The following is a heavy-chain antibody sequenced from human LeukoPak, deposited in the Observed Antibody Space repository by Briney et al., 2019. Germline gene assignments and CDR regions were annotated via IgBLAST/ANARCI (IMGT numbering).Heavy chain of an antibody. Sequence: ASVTVSCKASGGTFSSYAISWVRQAPGQGLEWMGGIIPIFGTANYAQKFQGRVTITADESTSTAYMELSSLRSEDTAVYYCARAGAYCGGDCYYNWFDPWGQGTLVTVSS. CDR3: ARAGAYCGGDCYYNWFDP. D-gene: IGHD2-21*02. CDR2: IIPIFGTA. CDR1: GGTFSSYA. J-gene: IGHJ5*02. V-gene: IGHV1-69*13.